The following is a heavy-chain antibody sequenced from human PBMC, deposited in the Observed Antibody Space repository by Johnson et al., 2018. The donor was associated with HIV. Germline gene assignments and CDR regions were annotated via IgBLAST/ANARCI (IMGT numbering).Heavy chain of an antibody. CDR2: IKTKTDGGTT. V-gene: IGHV3-15*01. CDR1: GFTFSNAC. D-gene: IGHD3-22*01. CDR3: TTGAAYSYDSSCYRDAFDI. J-gene: IGHJ3*02. Sequence: VQLLESGGGLVQPGGSLTLSCAASGFTFSNACMSWVRQAPGKGLEWVGRIKTKTDGGTTDYPAPVKGRFTISRDDSKNTLYLQMNSLKIEDTAVYYCTTGAAYSYDSSCYRDAFDIWGQGTMVTVSP.